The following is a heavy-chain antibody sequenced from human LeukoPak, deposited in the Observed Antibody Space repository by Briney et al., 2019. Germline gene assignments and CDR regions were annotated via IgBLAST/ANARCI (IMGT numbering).Heavy chain of an antibody. CDR3: ARDRSSSYTRDWFDP. V-gene: IGHV4-59*12. CDR1: GGSINNYY. D-gene: IGHD6-13*01. J-gene: IGHJ5*02. CDR2: IYYSGSN. Sequence: SETLSLTCTVSGGSINNYYWSWIRQPPGKGLEWIGYIYYSGSNNYNPSLKSRVTISVDTSKSQFSLKLTSVTAADTAVYYCARDRSSSYTRDWFDPWGQGVLVTVSS.